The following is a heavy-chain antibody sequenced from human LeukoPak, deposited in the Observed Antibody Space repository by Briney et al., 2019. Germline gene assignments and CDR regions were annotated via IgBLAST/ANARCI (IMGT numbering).Heavy chain of an antibody. CDR1: GFTVSSNY. J-gene: IGHJ6*02. CDR3: ARDRGYYGSGSYTYYYYGMDV. D-gene: IGHD3-10*01. Sequence: PGGSLRLSCAASGFTVSSNYMSWVRQAPGKGLEWVSVIYSGGGTYYADSVKGRFTISRDNSKNTLYLQMNSLRAEDTAVYYCARDRGYYGSGSYTYYYYGMDVWGQGTTVTVSS. CDR2: IYSGGGT. V-gene: IGHV3-66*01.